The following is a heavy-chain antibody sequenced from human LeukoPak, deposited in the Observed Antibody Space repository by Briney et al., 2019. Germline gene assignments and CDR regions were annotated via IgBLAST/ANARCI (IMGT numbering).Heavy chain of an antibody. CDR1: GFTFSSYW. J-gene: IGHJ3*02. D-gene: IGHD3-9*01. V-gene: IGHV3-74*01. CDR2: INTDGSRT. Sequence: GGSLRLSCAASGFTFSSYWMHWVRQAPGKGLVWVSRINTDGSRTSYADPVKGRFTISRDNAKNTLFLQMNSLRAEDTAVYYCARESYDILTGYYSGAFDIWGQGTKVTVSS. CDR3: ARESYDILTGYYSGAFDI.